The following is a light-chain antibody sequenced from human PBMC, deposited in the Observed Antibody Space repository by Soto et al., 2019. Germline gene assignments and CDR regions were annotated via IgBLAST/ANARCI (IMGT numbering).Light chain of an antibody. Sequence: DIQMTQSPSSLSASVGDRVTITCRASQNIDNCVSWYQQTPGKAPKLLIYASSTLQSGVPSRFSGSGSGTDFTLTISGLQRGDLATYYFLHTHSAPATFGQGTRVEIK. V-gene: IGKV1-39*01. CDR1: QNIDNC. CDR2: ASS. J-gene: IGKJ1*01. CDR3: LHTHSAPAT.